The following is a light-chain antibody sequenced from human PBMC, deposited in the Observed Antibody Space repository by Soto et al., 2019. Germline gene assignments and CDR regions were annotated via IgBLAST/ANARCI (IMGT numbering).Light chain of an antibody. J-gene: IGKJ3*01. CDR2: GAS. CDR3: HQYGSSPPYT. CDR1: QIVSSSY. V-gene: IGKV3-20*01. Sequence: EIVLTQSPGTLSLSPGERATLSCRASQIVSSSYLAWYQQKPGQAPRLLIYGASSRATGIPDRFSGSGSGTDFTLTISRLEPEDFAVYYCHQYGSSPPYTFGPGTKVDIK.